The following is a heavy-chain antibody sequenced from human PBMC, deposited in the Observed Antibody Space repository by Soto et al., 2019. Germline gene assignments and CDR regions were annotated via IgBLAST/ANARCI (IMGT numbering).Heavy chain of an antibody. CDR1: GFIFRNYA. D-gene: IGHD2-15*01. CDR2: ISYDERNI. Sequence: QVELVESGGGLVQPGTSLRLSCAASGFIFRNYAMHWVRQAPGKGLEWVADISYDERNIHYPDSVKGRFTISRDNSKNTLFLQMNNLRPEDTAGYYCARDSWGFDCWGQGTLVTVSS. V-gene: IGHV3-30*04. CDR3: ARDSWGFDC. J-gene: IGHJ4*02.